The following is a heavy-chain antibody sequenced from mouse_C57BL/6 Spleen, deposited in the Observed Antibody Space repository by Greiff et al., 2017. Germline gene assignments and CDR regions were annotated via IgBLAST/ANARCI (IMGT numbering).Heavy chain of an antibody. Sequence: QVQLQQPGTELVKPGASVKLSCKASGYTFTSYWMHWVKQRPGQGLEWIGNINPSNGGTNYNEKFKSKATLTVDKSSSTAYMQLSSLTSEDSAVYYCARKEAYYCGSSYDAMDYWGQGTSVTVSS. J-gene: IGHJ4*01. V-gene: IGHV1-53*01. CDR1: GYTFTSYW. CDR3: ARKEAYYCGSSYDAMDY. D-gene: IGHD1-1*01. CDR2: INPSNGGT.